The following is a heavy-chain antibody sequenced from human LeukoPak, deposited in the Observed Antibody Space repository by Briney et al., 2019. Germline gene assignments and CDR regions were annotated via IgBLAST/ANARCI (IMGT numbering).Heavy chain of an antibody. CDR3: ARPTIAPRQPNS. J-gene: IGHJ4*02. D-gene: IGHD6-6*01. Sequence: GGSLRLSCAASGFTFSDYYMSWIRQAPGKGLEWVSYISSSGSTIYYADSVKGRFTISRDNAKNSLYLQMNSLRVEDTAVYYCARPTIAPRQPNSWGQGTQVTVSS. CDR1: GFTFSDYY. CDR2: ISSSGSTI. V-gene: IGHV3-11*04.